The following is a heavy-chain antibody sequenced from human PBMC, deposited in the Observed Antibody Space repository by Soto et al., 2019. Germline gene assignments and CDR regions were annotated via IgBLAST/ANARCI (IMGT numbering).Heavy chain of an antibody. CDR3: ARAMTTVTPDYYYYMDV. Sequence: SGPTLVNPTQTLTLTCTFSVFSLSTSGMCVSWIRQPPGKALEWLARIDWDDDKYYSTSLKTRLTISKDTSKNQVVLTMTNMDPVDTATYYCARAMTTVTPDYYYYMDVWGKGTTVTVS. V-gene: IGHV2-70*11. CDR2: IDWDDDK. CDR1: VFSLSTSGMC. D-gene: IGHD4-4*01. J-gene: IGHJ6*03.